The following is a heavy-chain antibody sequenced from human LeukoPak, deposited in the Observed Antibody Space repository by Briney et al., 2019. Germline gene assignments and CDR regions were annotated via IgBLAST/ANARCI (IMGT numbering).Heavy chain of an antibody. D-gene: IGHD3-3*01. J-gene: IGHJ4*02. V-gene: IGHV4-39*01. CDR2: IYYSGST. Sequence: SETLSLTCTVSGGSISSYYWGWIRQPPGKGLEWIGSIYYSGSTYYNPSLRSRVTISVDTSKNQFSLKLSSVTAADTAVYYCASRTSITIFGVIHDYWGQGTLVTVSS. CDR3: ASRTSITIFGVIHDY. CDR1: GGSISSYY.